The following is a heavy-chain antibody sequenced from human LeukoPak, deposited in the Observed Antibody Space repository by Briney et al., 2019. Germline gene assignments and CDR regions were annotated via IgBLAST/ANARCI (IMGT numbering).Heavy chain of an antibody. CDR3: ARSYSNPGGYYYYMDV. CDR2: IYTSGST. D-gene: IGHD4-11*01. V-gene: IGHV4-4*07. J-gene: IGHJ6*03. CDR1: GASMSDYY. Sequence: SETLSLTCSVSGASMSDYYWSWIRQPAGKGLEWIGRIYTSGSTNYNPSLKSRVTISVDTSKDQFSLKLSSVTAADTAVYYCARSYSNPGGYYYYMDVWGKGTTVTVSS.